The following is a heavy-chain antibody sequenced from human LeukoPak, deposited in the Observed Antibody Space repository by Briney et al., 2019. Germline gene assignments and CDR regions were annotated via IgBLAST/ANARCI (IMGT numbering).Heavy chain of an antibody. CDR2: IRYDGTNK. Sequence: GGSLRLSCAASGFTFSSYGMHWVRQAPGKGLEWVAFIRYDGTNKYYADSVKGRFTISRDNSKNTLYLQMNSLRAEDTAVYYCAKPFEYSSSSLFDYWGQGTLVTVSS. CDR1: GFTFSSYG. V-gene: IGHV3-30*02. CDR3: AKPFEYSSSSLFDY. D-gene: IGHD6-6*01. J-gene: IGHJ4*02.